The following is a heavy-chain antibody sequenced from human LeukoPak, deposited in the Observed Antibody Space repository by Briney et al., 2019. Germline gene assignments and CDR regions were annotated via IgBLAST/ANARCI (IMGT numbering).Heavy chain of an antibody. V-gene: IGHV3-7*01. CDR3: AREGGFVLTVHGTSSLGELNSDFDY. D-gene: IGHD2-8*01. CDR1: SDTSYY. J-gene: IGHJ4*02. Sequence: SDTSYYWGWIRQPPGQGLEWVANIKQDGSEKYYVESVKGRFTISRDNAKNSLYLQMNSLRAEDTAVYYCAREGGFVLTVHGTSSLGELNSDFDYWGQGTLVTVSS. CDR2: IKQDGSEK.